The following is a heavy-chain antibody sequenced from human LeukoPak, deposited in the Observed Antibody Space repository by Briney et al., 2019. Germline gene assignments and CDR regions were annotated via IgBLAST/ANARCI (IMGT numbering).Heavy chain of an antibody. Sequence: SETLSLTCTVSGAPISSYYWSWIRQPPGKGLEWIGYIYYSGSTNYNPSLKSRITISVATSKNQFSLNLSSVTAADTAVYYCARLYSSSLGRVFDYWGQGTLVTVSS. CDR1: GAPISSYY. J-gene: IGHJ4*02. CDR2: IYYSGST. V-gene: IGHV4-59*01. D-gene: IGHD6-13*01. CDR3: ARLYSSSLGRVFDY.